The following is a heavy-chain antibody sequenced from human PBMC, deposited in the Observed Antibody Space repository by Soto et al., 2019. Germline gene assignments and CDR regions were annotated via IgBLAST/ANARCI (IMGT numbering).Heavy chain of an antibody. Sequence: SETLSLTCAVYGGSFSGYYWSWIRQPPGKGLEWIGEINHSGSTNYNPSLKSRVTISVDTSKNQFSLKLSSVTAADTAVYYCAASSGQNFDYWGQGTLVTGS. V-gene: IGHV4-34*01. CDR1: GGSFSGYY. CDR3: AASSGQNFDY. J-gene: IGHJ4*02. D-gene: IGHD6-19*01. CDR2: INHSGST.